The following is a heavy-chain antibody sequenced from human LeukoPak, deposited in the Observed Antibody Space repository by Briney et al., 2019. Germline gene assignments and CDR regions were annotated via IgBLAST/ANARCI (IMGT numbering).Heavy chain of an antibody. CDR1: GGTFGSYA. Sequence: AVKVSCRASGGTFGSYAISWVRQAPGQGLEWMGGIIPILGIANYAQKFQGRVTITADESTSTAYMELSSLRSEDTAVYYCARGVGWVKSYYYGMDVWGQGTTVTVSS. V-gene: IGHV1-69*10. J-gene: IGHJ6*02. CDR3: ARGVGWVKSYYYGMDV. D-gene: IGHD3-16*01. CDR2: IIPILGIA.